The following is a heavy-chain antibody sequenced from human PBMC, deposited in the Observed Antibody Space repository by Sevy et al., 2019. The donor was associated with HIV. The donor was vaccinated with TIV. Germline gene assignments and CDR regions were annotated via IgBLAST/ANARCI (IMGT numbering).Heavy chain of an antibody. CDR1: GFTFSNYW. CDR2: ITQDGGEK. J-gene: IGHJ4*02. D-gene: IGHD1-20*01. CDR3: AGEQITAAKPDYFDY. V-gene: IGHV3-7*01. Sequence: GGSLRLSCAVSGFTFSNYWMSWVRQAPGKGLECVSNITQDGGEKYYLDSVKGRFFVSRDNAKNSLYLQMDSLRAEDTAEYYCAGEQITAAKPDYFDYWGQGTLVTVSS.